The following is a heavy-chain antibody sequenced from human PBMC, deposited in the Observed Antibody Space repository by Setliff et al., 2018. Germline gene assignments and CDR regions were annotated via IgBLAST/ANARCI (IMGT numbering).Heavy chain of an antibody. CDR1: YYSISSGYY. D-gene: IGHD2-2*01. J-gene: IGHJ3*02. CDR2: MYHSGST. CDR3: ARHIWGAKMQLPHDVFDI. Sequence: PSETLSLTCAVSYYSISSGYYWGWIRQPPGKGREWIGSMYHSGSTYYSPSLESRVTISVDMSKNHLSLKLSSVTAADTAVYYCARHIWGAKMQLPHDVFDIWGQGTMVTVSS. V-gene: IGHV4-38-2*01.